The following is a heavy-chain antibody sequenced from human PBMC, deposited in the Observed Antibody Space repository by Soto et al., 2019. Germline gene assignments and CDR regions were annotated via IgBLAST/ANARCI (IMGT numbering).Heavy chain of an antibody. CDR1: GYTFTSYD. Sequence: QVQLVQSGAEVKKPGASVKVSCKASGYTFTSYDINWVRQATGQGLEWMGWMNPNSGNTGYAQKFQGRVTMTRNTSISTVYMELSSLRSEDTAVYYCARGRLYRIAVADYWFDPWGQGTLVTVSS. D-gene: IGHD6-19*01. CDR3: ARGRLYRIAVADYWFDP. CDR2: MNPNSGNT. V-gene: IGHV1-8*01. J-gene: IGHJ5*02.